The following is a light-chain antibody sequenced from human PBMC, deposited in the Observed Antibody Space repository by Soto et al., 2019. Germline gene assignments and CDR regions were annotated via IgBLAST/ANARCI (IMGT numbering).Light chain of an antibody. Sequence: DIQMTKSPSTLSASVGDRVTITCRASQSISSWLAWYQQKPGKAPKLLIYKASSLESGVPSRFSGSGSGTEFTLTISSLQPDDFATYYCQQYNSWTWTFGQGTKVDI. CDR2: KAS. CDR1: QSISSW. V-gene: IGKV1-5*03. CDR3: QQYNSWTWT. J-gene: IGKJ1*01.